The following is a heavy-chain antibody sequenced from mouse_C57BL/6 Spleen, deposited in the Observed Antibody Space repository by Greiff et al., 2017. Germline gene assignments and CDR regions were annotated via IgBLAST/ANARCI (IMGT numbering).Heavy chain of an antibody. CDR3: ARHESYGSRGDYYFDY. D-gene: IGHD1-1*01. Sequence: VKLQESGAELVKPGASVKLSCKASGYTFTEYTIHWVKQRSGQGLEWIGWFYPGSGSIKYNEKFKDKATLTADKSSSTVYMELSRLTSEDSAVYFCARHESYGSRGDYYFDYWGQGTTLTVSS. CDR2: FYPGSGSI. J-gene: IGHJ2*01. V-gene: IGHV1-62-2*01. CDR1: GYTFTEYT.